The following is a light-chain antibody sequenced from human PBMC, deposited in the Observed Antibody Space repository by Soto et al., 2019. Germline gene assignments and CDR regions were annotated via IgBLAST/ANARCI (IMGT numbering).Light chain of an antibody. V-gene: IGKV1-5*01. Sequence: DIQMTQSPSTLSASVGDRVSITCRASQRIGTWLTWYQQKPGKVPKLLIYDASHLTSGVPSRFSGSGSGTEFTLTISSLQPDDFATYYCQQYNSYSLTFGQGTKVDIK. CDR2: DAS. J-gene: IGKJ1*01. CDR1: QRIGTW. CDR3: QQYNSYSLT.